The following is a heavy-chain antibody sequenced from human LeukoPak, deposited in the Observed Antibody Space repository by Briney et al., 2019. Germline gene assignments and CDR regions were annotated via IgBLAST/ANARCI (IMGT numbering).Heavy chain of an antibody. D-gene: IGHD3-10*01. CDR2: IRYDGTNK. Sequence: GGSLRLSCAASGFTFSSYAMHWVRQAPGKGLEWVTFIRYDGTNKYYADSVKGRFTISRDNSKNTLYLQMNSLGAEDTAVYYCAKDKMVRGGFDYWGQGTLVTVSS. V-gene: IGHV3-30*02. CDR1: GFTFSSYA. CDR3: AKDKMVRGGFDY. J-gene: IGHJ4*02.